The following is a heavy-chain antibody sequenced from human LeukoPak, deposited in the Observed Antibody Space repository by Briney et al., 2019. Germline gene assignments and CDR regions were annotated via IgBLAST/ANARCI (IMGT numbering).Heavy chain of an antibody. Sequence: SETLSLTCTVSGGSVSSGSYYWSWIRQPPGKGLEWIGYIYYSGSTNYNPSLKSRVSISVDTSKNQFSLKLSSVTAADTAVYYCASQYYYDSSGQYSSVDYWGQGTLVTVSS. J-gene: IGHJ4*02. V-gene: IGHV4-61*01. CDR1: GGSVSSGSYY. D-gene: IGHD3-22*01. CDR2: IYYSGST. CDR3: ASQYYYDSSGQYSSVDY.